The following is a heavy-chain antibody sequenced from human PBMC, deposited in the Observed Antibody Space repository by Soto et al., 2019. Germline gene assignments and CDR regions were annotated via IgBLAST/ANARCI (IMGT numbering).Heavy chain of an antibody. D-gene: IGHD2-15*01. J-gene: IGHJ4*01. CDR1: GGTFSSYA. CDR2: IIPIFGTA. CDR3: AGGRQGYCRGGSCLYFDY. Sequence: QVQLVQSGAEVKKPGSSVKVSCKASGGTFSSYAISWVRQAPGQGLEWMGGIIPIFGTANYAQKFQGRVTITGDESTSTAYKGLRRLRSEDTAVYYCAGGRQGYCRGGSCLYFDYWGQGTLVTVSS. V-gene: IGHV1-69*12.